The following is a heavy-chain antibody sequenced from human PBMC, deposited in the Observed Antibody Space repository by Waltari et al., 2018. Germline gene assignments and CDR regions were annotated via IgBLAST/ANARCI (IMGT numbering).Heavy chain of an antibody. D-gene: IGHD3-10*01. CDR1: GDSITRSNYF. CDR3: ARTFMVRTIRSRGWFDP. V-gene: IGHV4-39*02. CDR2: VYYTWST. Sequence: QLQLQESGPRLVKTSETLSLPFPVSGDSITRSNYFLAWIRQPPGKGLEWIWSVYYTWSTYYKASLKSRVTISVDTSKNYFSLSLTSVTATDTAIYFCARTFMVRTIRSRGWFDPWGQGTLVTVSS. J-gene: IGHJ5*02.